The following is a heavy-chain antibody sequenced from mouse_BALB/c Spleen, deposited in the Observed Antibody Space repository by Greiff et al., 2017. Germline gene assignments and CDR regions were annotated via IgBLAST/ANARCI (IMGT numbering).Heavy chain of an antibody. CDR3: APTGIYAMDY. Sequence: EVQRVESGAELVRPGALVKLSCKASGFNIKDYYMHWVKQRPEQGLEWIGWIDPENGNTIYDPKFQGKASITADTSSNTAYLQLSSLTSEDTAVYYCAPTGIYAMDYWGQGTSVTVSS. CDR1: GFNIKDYY. J-gene: IGHJ4*01. D-gene: IGHD4-1*02. CDR2: IDPENGNT. V-gene: IGHV14-1*02.